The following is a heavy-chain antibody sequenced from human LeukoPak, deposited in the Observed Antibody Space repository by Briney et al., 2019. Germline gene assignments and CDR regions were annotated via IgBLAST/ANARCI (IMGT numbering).Heavy chain of an antibody. CDR2: IAPSDSHT. CDR3: ARHPPGVYDTSQNGFDP. Sequence: ESLKISCKVSGYSFPSYWITWVRQMPGKGLEWMGRIAPSDSHTNYSPSFEGHVTISVDKSISTAYLQWSSLKASDTAMYYCARHPPGVYDTSQNGFDPCGQGTLVTVFS. J-gene: IGHJ5*02. V-gene: IGHV5-10-1*01. D-gene: IGHD3-22*01. CDR1: GYSFPSYW.